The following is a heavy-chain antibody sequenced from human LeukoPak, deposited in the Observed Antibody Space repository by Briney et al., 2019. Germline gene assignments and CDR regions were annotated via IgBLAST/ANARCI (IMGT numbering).Heavy chain of an antibody. J-gene: IGHJ4*02. CDR2: ISSSSSYI. D-gene: IGHD5-18*01. V-gene: IGHV3-21*01. CDR3: ARGTNTAMGVDN. Sequence: GGSLRLSCAASGFTFSSYSMNWVRQAPGKGLEWVSSISSSSSYIYYADSVKGRFTISRDNAKNSLCLQMNSLRAEDTAAYYCARGTNTAMGVDNWGQGTLVTVSS. CDR1: GFTFSSYS.